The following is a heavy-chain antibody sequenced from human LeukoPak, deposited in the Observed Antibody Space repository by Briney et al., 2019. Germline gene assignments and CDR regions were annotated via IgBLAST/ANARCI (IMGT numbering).Heavy chain of an antibody. CDR3: ARDPSASSGWYDY. CDR2: ISGDGIVT. V-gene: IGHV3-74*01. CDR1: GFTFNIYW. J-gene: IGHJ4*02. D-gene: IGHD6-19*01. Sequence: GGSLRLSCAASGFTFNIYWMHWVRQAPGKGLVWVSRISGDGIVTNYADSVKGRFTISRDNVKNTLYLQMNSLRAEDTAVYFCARDPSASSGWYDYWGQGTLVTVSS.